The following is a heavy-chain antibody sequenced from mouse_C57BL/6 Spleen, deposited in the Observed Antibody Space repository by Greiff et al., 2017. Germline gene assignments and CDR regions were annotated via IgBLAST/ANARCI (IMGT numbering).Heavy chain of an antibody. CDR1: GFTFSSYG. CDR3: ARRDYDYDGTFAY. V-gene: IGHV5-6*01. J-gene: IGHJ3*01. D-gene: IGHD2-4*01. Sequence: EVQRVESGGDLVKPGGSLKLSCAASGFTFSSYGMSWVRQTPDKRLEWVATISSGGSYTYYPDSVKGRFTISRDNAKNTLYLQMSSLKSEDTAMYYCARRDYDYDGTFAYWGQGTLVTVSA. CDR2: ISSGGSYT.